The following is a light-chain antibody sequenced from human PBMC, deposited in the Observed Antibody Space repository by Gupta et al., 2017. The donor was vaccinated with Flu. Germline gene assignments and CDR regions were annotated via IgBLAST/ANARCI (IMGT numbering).Light chain of an antibody. Sequence: DIQMTQSPSTLSASVGDRVTITCRASQSISTWLAWYQQKPGKAPKLLIYKASSLESGVPSRFSGTGSGTEVSLTISYLQPEDLATYYCQQWETYSFGRGTTVEI. J-gene: IGKJ1*01. CDR2: KAS. V-gene: IGKV1-5*03. CDR3: QQWETYS. CDR1: QSISTW.